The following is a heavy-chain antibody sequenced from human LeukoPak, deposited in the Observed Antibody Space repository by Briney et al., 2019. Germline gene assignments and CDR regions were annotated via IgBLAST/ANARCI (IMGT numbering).Heavy chain of an antibody. CDR1: GYTFTGYC. J-gene: IGHJ4*02. CDR2: INPKSGGT. Sequence: ASVKVSCKASGYTFTGYCIHWVRQAPGPGPEWMGWINPKSGGTNYAQNFQGRVTMTRDTSISTAYMELSRLRSDDTAVYYCAREVRGGKNYWGQGTLVTVSS. D-gene: IGHD3-10*01. CDR3: AREVRGGKNY. V-gene: IGHV1-2*02.